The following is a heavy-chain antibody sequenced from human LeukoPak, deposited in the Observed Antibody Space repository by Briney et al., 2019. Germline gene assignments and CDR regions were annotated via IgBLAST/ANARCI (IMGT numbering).Heavy chain of an antibody. CDR1: GFTFSNYW. V-gene: IGHV3-7*03. D-gene: IGHD4-23*01. CDR3: ARDSPDYGGKGFDY. J-gene: IGHJ4*02. Sequence: GGSLRLSCAASGFTFSNYWMTWVRQAPGRGLEWVANINRDGSERYYVDSVKGRFTISRDDAKSSLYLQMNSLRAEDTAIYYCARDSPDYGGKGFDYWGQGTLVTVSS. CDR2: INRDGSER.